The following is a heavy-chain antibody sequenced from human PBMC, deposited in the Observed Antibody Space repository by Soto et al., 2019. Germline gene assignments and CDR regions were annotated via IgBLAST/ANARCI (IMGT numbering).Heavy chain of an antibody. J-gene: IGHJ6*02. CDR2: IYKSGDT. D-gene: IGHD6-25*01. V-gene: IGHV4-59*11. CDR1: GGSISNHY. CDR3: VRVGYYYYFYDMDV. Sequence: PSETLSLTCAASGGSISNHYWTWIRQPPGKGLEWIGYIYKSGDTKYKPTLKSRVTISLDPSRKQFYLKLSSVTAADTAVYFCVRVGYYYYFYDMDVWGQGTTVTVSS.